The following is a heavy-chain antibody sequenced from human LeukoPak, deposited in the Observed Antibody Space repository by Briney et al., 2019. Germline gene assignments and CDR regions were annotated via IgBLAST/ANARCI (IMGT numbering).Heavy chain of an antibody. CDR2: INPNSGDT. CDR3: ARGSLMAATGTGLSS. V-gene: IGHV1-2*02. D-gene: IGHD6-13*01. CDR1: GYTFTGCY. J-gene: IGHJ5*02. Sequence: ASVKVSCKASGYTFTGCYMHWVPQPPGQGLEWMGWINPNSGDTNYAQNFQGRVTMTRDTSISTAYVELSRLTSDDTAVYYCARGSLMAATGTGLSSWGQGTLVTVSS.